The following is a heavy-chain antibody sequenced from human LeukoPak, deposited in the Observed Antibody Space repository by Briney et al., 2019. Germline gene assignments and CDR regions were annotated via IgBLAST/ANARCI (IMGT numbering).Heavy chain of an antibody. V-gene: IGHV4-39*01. CDR2: IYYSGST. CDR3: ARQLYYGSGSYMYAFDN. D-gene: IGHD3-10*01. J-gene: IGHJ3*02. CDR1: GGSISSSSYY. Sequence: PSETLSLTCTVSGGSISSSSYYWGWIRQPPGKRLEWIGSIYYSGSTYYNPSLKSRVTISVDTSKNQFSLKLSSVTAAETAVYYCARQLYYGSGSYMYAFDNWGQGTMVTVSS.